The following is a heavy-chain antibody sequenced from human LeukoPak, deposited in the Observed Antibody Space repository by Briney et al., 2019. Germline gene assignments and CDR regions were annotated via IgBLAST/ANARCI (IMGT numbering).Heavy chain of an antibody. CDR2: IKQDGSEM. CDR3: ARAVATILSSFDY. J-gene: IGHJ4*02. D-gene: IGHD5-12*01. V-gene: IGHV3-7*01. Sequence: GGSLRLSCAASGFTLSAYWMNWVRQAPGKGLEWVANIKQDGSEMYYGDSVKGRFTISRDNAKNSLYLQMNSLRAEDTAVYYCARAVATILSSFDYWGQGTLVTVSS. CDR1: GFTLSAYW.